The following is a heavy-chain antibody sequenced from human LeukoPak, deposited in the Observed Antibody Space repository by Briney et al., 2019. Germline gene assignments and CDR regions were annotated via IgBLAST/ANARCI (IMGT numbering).Heavy chain of an antibody. CDR2: IYTSGST. D-gene: IGHD3-10*01. CDR3: ARDHSGSGSYYIPGRGYYFDY. Sequence: SQTLSLTCTVSGGSISSGSYYWSWLRQPAGKGLEWIGRIYTSGSTNYNPSLKSRVTISVDTSKNQFSLKLSSVTAADTAVYYCARDHSGSGSYYIPGRGYYFDYWGQGTLVTVSS. J-gene: IGHJ4*02. CDR1: GGSISSGSYY. V-gene: IGHV4-61*02.